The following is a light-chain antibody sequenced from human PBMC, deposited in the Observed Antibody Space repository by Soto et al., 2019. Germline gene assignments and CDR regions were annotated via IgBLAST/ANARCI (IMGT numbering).Light chain of an antibody. CDR3: QQRSNWPPT. Sequence: EVVLTQSPGTLSLSPGERASLSCRASQNVYINSLAWYQQKPGQPPRLLIYGASTRAAAIPDRFSGSGSGTDFTLTISSLEPEDFAVYYCQQRSNWPPTFGQGTRLEIK. CDR1: QNVYINS. CDR2: GAS. J-gene: IGKJ5*01. V-gene: IGKV3D-20*02.